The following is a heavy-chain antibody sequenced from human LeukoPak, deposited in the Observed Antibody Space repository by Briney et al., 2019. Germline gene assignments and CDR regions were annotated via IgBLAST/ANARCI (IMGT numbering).Heavy chain of an antibody. D-gene: IGHD6-6*01. CDR3: ARDRIAARPGYYYYMDV. Sequence: GGSLRLSCAASGFTVSSNYMSWVRQAPGKGLEWVSVIYSGGSTYYADSVKGRFTISRDNSKNTLYLQMSSLRAEDTAVYYCARDRIAARPGYYYYMDVWGKGTTVTVSS. V-gene: IGHV3-66*02. CDR1: GFTVSSNY. CDR2: IYSGGST. J-gene: IGHJ6*03.